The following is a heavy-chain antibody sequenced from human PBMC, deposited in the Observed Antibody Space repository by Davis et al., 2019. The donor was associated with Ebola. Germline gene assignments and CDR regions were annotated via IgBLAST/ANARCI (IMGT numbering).Heavy chain of an antibody. J-gene: IGHJ4*02. D-gene: IGHD6-19*01. CDR3: ATRGKYYNSGWKYYFDY. Sequence: PSETLSLTCTVSGYSISSGYYWGWIRQPPGKGLEWIGSIYHSGSTYYNPSLKSRVTISVDTSKNQFSLKLSSVTAADTAVYYCATRGKYYNSGWKYYFDYWGQGTLVTVSS. CDR1: GYSISSGYY. CDR2: IYHSGST. V-gene: IGHV4-38-2*02.